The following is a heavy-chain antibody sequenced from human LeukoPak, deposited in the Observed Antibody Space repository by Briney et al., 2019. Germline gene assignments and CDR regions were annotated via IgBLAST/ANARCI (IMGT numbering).Heavy chain of an antibody. CDR1: GFTFSNYA. CDR2: ISYDGSNK. D-gene: IGHD4-17*01. J-gene: IGHJ4*02. CDR3: AKDRSEGKYGDEFDY. V-gene: IGHV3-30*19. Sequence: GGSLRLSCAASGFTFSNYAMHWARQAPGKGLEWVAVISYDGSNKYYADSVKGRFTISRDNSKNTLYLQMNSLRVEDTAVYFCAKDRSEGKYGDEFDYWGQGTLVTVSS.